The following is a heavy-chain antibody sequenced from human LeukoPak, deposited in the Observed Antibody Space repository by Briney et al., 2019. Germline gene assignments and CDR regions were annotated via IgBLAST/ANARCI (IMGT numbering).Heavy chain of an antibody. CDR1: GGSISSYY. CDR3: ARGGSSGWYVFDY. CDR2: IYYSGST. J-gene: IGHJ4*02. D-gene: IGHD6-19*01. V-gene: IGHV4-59*01. Sequence: PSETLSLTCTVSGGSISSYYWSWIRQPPGKGLEWIGYIYYSGSTNYNPSLKSRVTISVDTSKNQFSLKLSSVTAADTAVYYCARGGSSGWYVFDYWGQGTLVTVSS.